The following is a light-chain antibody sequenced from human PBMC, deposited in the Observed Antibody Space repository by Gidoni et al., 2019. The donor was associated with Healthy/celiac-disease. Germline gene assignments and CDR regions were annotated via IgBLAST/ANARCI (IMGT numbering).Light chain of an antibody. CDR3: QQRSNWPPIT. J-gene: IGKJ5*01. V-gene: IGKV3-11*01. Sequence: VLTQSPATLSLSPGERATLSCRASQSVSSYLAWYQQKPGQAPRLLIYDASNRATGIPARFSGSGSGTDFTLTISSLEPEDFAVYYCQQRSNWPPITFGQGTRLEIK. CDR2: DAS. CDR1: QSVSSY.